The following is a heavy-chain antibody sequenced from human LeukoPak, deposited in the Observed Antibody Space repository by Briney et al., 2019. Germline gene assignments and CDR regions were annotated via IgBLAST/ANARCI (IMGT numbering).Heavy chain of an antibody. CDR1: GLLFSSYA. V-gene: IGHV3-23*01. Sequence: GGSLRLSCAASGLLFSSYAMSWVRQAPGKGLEWVSTITASGSGTFYRDSVKGRFTISRDNSKNTLYLQMNSLRAEDTAVYYCAKDRASSGWGKFDYWGQGTLVTVSS. CDR2: ITASGSGT. J-gene: IGHJ4*02. CDR3: AKDRASSGWGKFDY. D-gene: IGHD6-19*01.